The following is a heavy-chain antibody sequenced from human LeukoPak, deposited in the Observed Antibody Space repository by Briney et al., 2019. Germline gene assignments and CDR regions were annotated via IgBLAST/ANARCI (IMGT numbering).Heavy chain of an antibody. Sequence: SETLSLTCAVYGGSFSGYYWSWIRQPPGKGLEWIGEINHSGSTNYNPSLKSRVTISVDTSKNQFSLKLSSVTAADTAVHYCARGVAYITMVRGVIGYFDYWGQGTLVTVSS. CDR3: ARGVAYITMVRGVIGYFDY. D-gene: IGHD3-10*01. J-gene: IGHJ4*02. V-gene: IGHV4-34*01. CDR1: GGSFSGYY. CDR2: INHSGST.